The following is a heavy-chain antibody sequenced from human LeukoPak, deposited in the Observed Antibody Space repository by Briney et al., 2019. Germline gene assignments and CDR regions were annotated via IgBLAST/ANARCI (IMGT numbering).Heavy chain of an antibody. CDR2: INPNSGGT. CDR1: GYTFTGYY. J-gene: IGHJ4*02. CDR3: ARDLSVSSRGDGYTLDY. Sequence: HVASVKVSCKASGYTFTGYYMHWVRQAPGQGLEWMGWINPNSGGTNYAQKFQGRVTMTRDMSTSTVYMELSSLRSEDTAVYYCARDLSVSSRGDGYTLDYWGQGTLVTVSS. V-gene: IGHV1-2*02. D-gene: IGHD5-24*01.